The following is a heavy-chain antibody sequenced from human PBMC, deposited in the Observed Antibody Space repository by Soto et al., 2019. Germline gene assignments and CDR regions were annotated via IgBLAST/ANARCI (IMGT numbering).Heavy chain of an antibody. D-gene: IGHD6-19*01. V-gene: IGHV4-4*02. CDR2: IYHSGST. CDR1: SGSISSSNW. CDR3: ARVQVWYSSGWARPHFDI. J-gene: IGHJ3*02. Sequence: QVQLQESGPGLVKPSGTLSLTCAVSSGSISSSNWWSWVRQPPGKGLEWIGEIYHSGSTNYNPSLKSRVTISVDKSKNTFSLKLSSVTAADTAVYYCARVQVWYSSGWARPHFDIWGQDSMVTVSS.